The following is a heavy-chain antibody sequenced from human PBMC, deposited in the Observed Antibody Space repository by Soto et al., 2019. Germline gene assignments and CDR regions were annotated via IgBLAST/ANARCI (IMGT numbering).Heavy chain of an antibody. V-gene: IGHV1-58*02. D-gene: IGHD2-21*02. CDR3: AADPYCGGDCYFDY. J-gene: IGHJ4*02. Sequence: GASVKVSCKASGFTFFTSAIQWVLQARGQRLEWMGWIVVGSGNTNYAQKFQERVTITRDMSTNTAYMELTSLRSEDTAVYYCAADPYCGGDCYFDYWGQGTMVTSPQ. CDR2: IVVGSGNT. CDR1: GFTFFTSA.